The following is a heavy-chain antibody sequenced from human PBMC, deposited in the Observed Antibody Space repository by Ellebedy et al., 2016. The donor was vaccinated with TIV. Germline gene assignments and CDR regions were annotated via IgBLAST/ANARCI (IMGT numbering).Heavy chain of an antibody. J-gene: IGHJ5*01. V-gene: IGHV3-30-3*01. Sequence: GESLKISXAASGFIFSDYAMHWVRQAPGKGLESVAVISHDGSSKYNADSVKGRFTISRDNSKYTLYLQMDSLRAEDTAVYYCAKDKGLAPRPIFDSWGQGTLVTVSS. CDR2: ISHDGSSK. CDR3: AKDKGLAPRPIFDS. CDR1: GFIFSDYA.